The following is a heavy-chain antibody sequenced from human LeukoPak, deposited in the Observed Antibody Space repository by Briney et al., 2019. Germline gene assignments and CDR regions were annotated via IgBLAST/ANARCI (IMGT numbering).Heavy chain of an antibody. CDR1: GFTVSSNY. D-gene: IGHD3-3*01. J-gene: IGHJ4*02. V-gene: IGHV3-53*01. CDR2: IYSGGST. CDR3: ARVYDFWSGYYFDY. Sequence: PGGSLRLSCAASGFTVSSNYMSWVRQAPGKGLEWVSVIYSGGSTYYADSVKGRFTISRDNSKNTLYLQMNSLRAEDTAVYYCARVYDFWSGYYFDYWGQGTLVTVSS.